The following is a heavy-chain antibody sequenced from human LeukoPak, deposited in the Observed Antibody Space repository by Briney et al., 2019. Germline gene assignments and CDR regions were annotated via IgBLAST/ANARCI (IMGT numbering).Heavy chain of an antibody. V-gene: IGHV3-21*01. CDR1: GFTFSSYS. CDR2: ISSSSSYI. Sequence: GGSLRLSCAASGFTFSSYSMNWVRQARGEGLEWVSSISSSSSYIYYADSVKGRFTISRDNAKNSLYLQMNSVRAEDTAVYYCARDSDYDILTGYYGYWGQGTLVTVSS. D-gene: IGHD3-9*01. J-gene: IGHJ4*02. CDR3: ARDSDYDILTGYYGY.